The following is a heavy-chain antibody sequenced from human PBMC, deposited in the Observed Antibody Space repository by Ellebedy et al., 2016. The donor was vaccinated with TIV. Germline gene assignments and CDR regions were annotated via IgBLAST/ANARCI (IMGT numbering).Heavy chain of an antibody. CDR3: ARRSYDNVTAYPLAQYYFDY. CDR2: TSSSSSHI. V-gene: IGHV3-21*06. D-gene: IGHD3-9*01. Sequence: GESLKISFAAYGFTFSNYSMNWVRPAPGRGLGWASSTSSSSSHIYYTDSVKGRLTISRDNAKNSLFLQMNSLRAEDTAVYYCARRSYDNVTAYPLAQYYFDYWGQGTLVTVSS. J-gene: IGHJ4*02. CDR1: GFTFSNYS.